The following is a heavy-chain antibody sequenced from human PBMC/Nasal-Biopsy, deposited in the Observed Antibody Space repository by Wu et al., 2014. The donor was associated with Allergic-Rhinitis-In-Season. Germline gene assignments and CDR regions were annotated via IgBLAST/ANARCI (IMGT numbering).Heavy chain of an antibody. V-gene: IGHV2-70*11. CDR1: GFSLSTSGMC. CDR2: IDWDDDK. Sequence: ALVKPTQTLTLTCTFSGFSLSTSGMCVSWIRQPHGKALEWLARIDWDDDKYYSTSLKTRLTISKDTSKNQVVLTMTNMDPVDTATYYCARIQRARIAAAVGNYYYYYMDVWGKGTTVTVSS. D-gene: IGHD6-13*01. J-gene: IGHJ6*03. CDR3: ARIQRARIAAAVGNYYYYYMDV.